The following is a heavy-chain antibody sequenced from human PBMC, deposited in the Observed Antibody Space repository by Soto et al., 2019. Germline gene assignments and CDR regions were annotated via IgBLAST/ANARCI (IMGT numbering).Heavy chain of an antibody. D-gene: IGHD3-10*01. CDR2: ISYDGSNK. V-gene: IGHV3-30*18. CDR1: GFTFSSYG. Sequence: GGSLRLSCAASGFTFSSYGMHWVRQAPGKGLEWVAVISYDGSNKYYADSVKGRFTISRDNSKNTLYLQMNSLRAEDTAVYYCAKDGTVRGVIPDTYNWFDPWGQGTLVTVSS. CDR3: AKDGTVRGVIPDTYNWFDP. J-gene: IGHJ5*02.